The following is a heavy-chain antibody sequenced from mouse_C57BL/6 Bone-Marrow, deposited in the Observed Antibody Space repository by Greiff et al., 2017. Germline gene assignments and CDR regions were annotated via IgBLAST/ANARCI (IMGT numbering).Heavy chain of an antibody. CDR1: GYTFTDYN. J-gene: IGHJ3*01. Sequence: EVQVVESGPELVKPGASVKIPCKASGYTFTDYNMDWVKQSHGKSLEWIGDINPNNGGTIYNQKFKGKATLTVDKSSSTAYMELLSLTSEDTAVYYCARDWFAYWGQGTLVTVSA. CDR3: ARDWFAY. CDR2: INPNNGGT. V-gene: IGHV1-18*01.